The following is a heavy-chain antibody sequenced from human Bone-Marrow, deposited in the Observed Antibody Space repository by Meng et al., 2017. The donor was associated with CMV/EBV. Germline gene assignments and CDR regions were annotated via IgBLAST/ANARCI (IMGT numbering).Heavy chain of an antibody. J-gene: IGHJ4*02. V-gene: IGHV4-34*01. CDR3: ASGGATGRLDY. CDR2: INHSGST. CDR1: GGSFSGYY. D-gene: IGHD1-26*01. Sequence: SRTGAVYGGSFSGYYWSWIRQPPGKGLEWIGEINHSGSTNYNPSLKSRVTISVDTSKNQFSLKLSSVTAADTAVYYCASGGATGRLDYWGQGTLVTVSS.